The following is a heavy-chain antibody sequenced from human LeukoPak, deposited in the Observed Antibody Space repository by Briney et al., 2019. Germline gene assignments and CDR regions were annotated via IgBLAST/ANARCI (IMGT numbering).Heavy chain of an antibody. CDR1: GGSFSGDY. CDR2: INRSGRA. D-gene: IGHD2-2*01. J-gene: IGHJ3*02. CDR3: ARVIDCSSTSCYSAFDI. Sequence: SETLSLTCAVYGGSFSGDYWSWIRQPPGKGLEWIGDINRSGRAVYNTSLKSRVIISVDTSKNQFSLKLSSVTAADTAVYYCARVIDCSSTSCYSAFDIWGQGTMVTVSS. V-gene: IGHV4-34*01.